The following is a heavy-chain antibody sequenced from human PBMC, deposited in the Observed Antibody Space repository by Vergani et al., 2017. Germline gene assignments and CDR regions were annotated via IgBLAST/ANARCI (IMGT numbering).Heavy chain of an antibody. D-gene: IGHD1-26*01. CDR3: AKIPMVGATFDY. CDR1: GFTFSSYS. CDR2: ISSSSSTI. J-gene: IGHJ4*02. V-gene: IGHV3-48*01. Sequence: VQLVESGGGVVQPGRSLRLSCAASGFTFSSYSMNWVRQAPGKGLEWVSYISSSSSTIYYADSVKGRFTISRDNSKNTLYLQMNSLRAEDTAVYYCAKIPMVGATFDYWGQGTLVTVSS.